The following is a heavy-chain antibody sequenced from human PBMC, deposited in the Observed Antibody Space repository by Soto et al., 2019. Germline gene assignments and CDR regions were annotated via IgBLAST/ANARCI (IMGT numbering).Heavy chain of an antibody. CDR2: INPSGGST. J-gene: IGHJ6*02. CDR3: ARDPSQVISYYYGMDV. CDR1: GYTFTSYY. Sequence: ASVKVSCKASGYTFTSYYMHWVRQAPGQGLEWMGIINPSGGSTSYAQKFQGRVTMTRDTSTSTVYMELSSLRSEDTAVYYCARDPSQVISYYYGMDVWGQGXTVTVYS. D-gene: IGHD3-22*01. V-gene: IGHV1-46*01.